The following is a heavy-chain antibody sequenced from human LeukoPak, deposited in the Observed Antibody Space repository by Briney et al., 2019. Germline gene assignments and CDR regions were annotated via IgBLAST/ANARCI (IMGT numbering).Heavy chain of an antibody. Sequence: GASVKVSCKASGNTFTSYGISWVRQAPGQGLEWMGWISAYNGNTNYAQKLQGRVTMTTDTSTSTAYMELRSLRSDDTAVYYCARDLLGSYYDILTGYYIPPFDYWGQGTLVTVSS. CDR3: ARDLLGSYYDILTGYYIPPFDY. D-gene: IGHD3-9*01. CDR2: ISAYNGNT. V-gene: IGHV1-18*04. CDR1: GNTFTSYG. J-gene: IGHJ4*02.